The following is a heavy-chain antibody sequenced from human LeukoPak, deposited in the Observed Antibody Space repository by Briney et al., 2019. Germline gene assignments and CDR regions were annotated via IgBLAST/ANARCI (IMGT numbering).Heavy chain of an antibody. CDR2: IYYSGST. V-gene: IGHV4-30-4*08. J-gene: IGHJ4*02. CDR3: ARDWGYYDSSGYFVTPGYFDY. Sequence: SETLSLTCTVSGGSISSGDYYWSWIRQPPGKGLEWIGYIYYSGSTYYNPSLKSRVTISVDTSKNQFSLKLSSVTTADTAVYYCARDWGYYDSSGYFVTPGYFDYWGQGTLVTVSS. D-gene: IGHD3-22*01. CDR1: GGSISSGDYY.